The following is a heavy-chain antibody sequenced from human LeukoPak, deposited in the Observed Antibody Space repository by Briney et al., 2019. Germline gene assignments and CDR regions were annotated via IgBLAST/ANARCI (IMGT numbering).Heavy chain of an antibody. Sequence: PGGSLRLSCAASGFTFSSYGMHWVRQAPGKGLEWVAFIRYDGSNKYYADSVKGRFTISRDNSKNTLYLQMNSLRAEDTALYYCAKDSPYCGGDCYSAEYFQHWGQGTLVTVSS. CDR1: GFTFSSYG. CDR2: IRYDGSNK. D-gene: IGHD2-21*02. V-gene: IGHV3-30*02. CDR3: AKDSPYCGGDCYSAEYFQH. J-gene: IGHJ1*01.